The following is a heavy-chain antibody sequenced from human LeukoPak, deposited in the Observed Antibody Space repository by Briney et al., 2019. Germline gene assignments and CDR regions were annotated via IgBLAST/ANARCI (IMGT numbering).Heavy chain of an antibody. CDR1: GGSMRSNY. CDR2: FSSLGIT. D-gene: IGHD4-17*01. J-gene: IGHJ4*02. V-gene: IGHV4-59*04. Sequence: SETLSLTCSVSGGSMRSNYWSLIRQPPGKGLGWIGSFSSLGITYYNPSLKSRVTISVDTSKNQISLKLSSVTAADTAVYYCARRTAARRYFDYWGQGTLVTVSS. CDR3: ARRTAARRYFDY.